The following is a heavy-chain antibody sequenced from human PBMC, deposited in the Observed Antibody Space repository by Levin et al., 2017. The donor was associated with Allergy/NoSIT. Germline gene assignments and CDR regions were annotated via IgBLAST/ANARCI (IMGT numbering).Heavy chain of an antibody. V-gene: IGHV3-53*01. CDR2: IYASGTT. D-gene: IGHD3-16*01. CDR3: VGDRGIRSDY. Sequence: PGGSLRLSCTASGFIVSNNYMGWVRQAPGKGLEWVSVIYASGTTYYADSVKGRFTISRDISKNTVFLQINSLRVEDSAMYYCVGDRGIRSDYWGRGTLVAVSS. CDR1: GFIVSNNY. J-gene: IGHJ4*02.